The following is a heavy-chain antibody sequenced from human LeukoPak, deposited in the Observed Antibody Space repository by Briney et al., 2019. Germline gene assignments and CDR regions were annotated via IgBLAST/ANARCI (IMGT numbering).Heavy chain of an antibody. V-gene: IGHV3-30*02. Sequence: GGTLRLSCAASGFTFSSYGMHWVRQAPGKGLEWVAFIRYDGSNKYYADSVKGRFTISRDNSKNTLYLQMNSLRAEDTAVYYCAKDRYYYGSGSHNWFDPWGQGTLVTVSS. J-gene: IGHJ5*02. CDR3: AKDRYYYGSGSHNWFDP. D-gene: IGHD3-10*01. CDR1: GFTFSSYG. CDR2: IRYDGSNK.